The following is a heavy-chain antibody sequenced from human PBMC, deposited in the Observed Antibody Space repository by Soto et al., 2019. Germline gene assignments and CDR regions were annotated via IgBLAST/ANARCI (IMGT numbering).Heavy chain of an antibody. CDR1: GGTFSSYA. D-gene: IGHD6-13*01. Sequence: QVQLVQSGAEVKKPGSSVKVSCKASGGTFSSYAISWVRQAPGHGLEWMGGIIPLFGTANYAQTFQGRVTITADESTNTAYMDVSSLRSEDTAVYYCARDLRPGSSWSPGHWGQVTRVTVAS. J-gene: IGHJ4*02. V-gene: IGHV1-69*01. CDR3: ARDLRPGSSWSPGH. CDR2: IIPLFGTA.